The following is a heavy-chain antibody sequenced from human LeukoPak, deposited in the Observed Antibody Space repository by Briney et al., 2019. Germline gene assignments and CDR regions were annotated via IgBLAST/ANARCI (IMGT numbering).Heavy chain of an antibody. Sequence: ASVKVSCKASGYTFTGYYMHWVRQAPGQGLEWMGWINPNSGGTNYAQRFQGRVTMTRDTSISTAYMELSRLRSDDTAVYYCAGGLYGDYAVFDYWGQGTLVTVSS. CDR2: INPNSGGT. J-gene: IGHJ4*02. V-gene: IGHV1-2*02. CDR3: AGGLYGDYAVFDY. CDR1: GYTFTGYY. D-gene: IGHD4-17*01.